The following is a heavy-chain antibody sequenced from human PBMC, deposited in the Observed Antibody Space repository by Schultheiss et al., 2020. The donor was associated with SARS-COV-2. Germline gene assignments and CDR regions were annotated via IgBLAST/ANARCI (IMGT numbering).Heavy chain of an antibody. D-gene: IGHD3-3*01. CDR1: GFTFSSYS. Sequence: GGSLRLSCAASGFTFSSYSMNWVRQAPGKGLEWVSSISSSSSYIYYADSVKGRFTISRDNAKNSLYLQMNSLRAEDTAVYYCARDGARTYYDFWDNWFDPWGQGTLVTVSS. CDR3: ARDGARTYYDFWDNWFDP. CDR2: ISSSSSYI. V-gene: IGHV3-21*01. J-gene: IGHJ5*02.